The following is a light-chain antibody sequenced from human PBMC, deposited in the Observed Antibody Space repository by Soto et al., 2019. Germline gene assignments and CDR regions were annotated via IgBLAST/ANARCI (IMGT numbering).Light chain of an antibody. CDR3: CSYAGSSTYV. CDR2: DVN. Sequence: QSALTQPRSVSGSPGQSVTISCTGTNRDVGAYNYVSWYQHHPGKAPKVMIYDVNKRPSGVPDRFSGSKSANTASLTISGLQAEDEADYYCCSYAGSSTYVFGPGTQLTVL. J-gene: IGLJ7*01. V-gene: IGLV2-11*01. CDR1: NRDVGAYNY.